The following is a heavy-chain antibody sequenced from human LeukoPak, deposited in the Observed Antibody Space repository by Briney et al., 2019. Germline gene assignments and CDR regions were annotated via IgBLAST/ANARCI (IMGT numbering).Heavy chain of an antibody. V-gene: IGHV1-2*05. CDR2: INPNSGGT. CDR1: GSTFTGYY. CDR3: AGGGPGGSGSYYNIDY. Sequence: GASVKVSCKASGSTFTGYYMHWVRQAPGQGLEWMGRINPNSGGTNYAQKFQGRVTMTRDTSIITAYMELSRLRCDDTVVYYCAGGGPGGSGSYYNIDYWGQGTLVTVSS. J-gene: IGHJ4*02. D-gene: IGHD3-10*01.